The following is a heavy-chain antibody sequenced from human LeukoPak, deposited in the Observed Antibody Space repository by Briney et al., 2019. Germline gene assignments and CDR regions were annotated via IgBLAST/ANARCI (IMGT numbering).Heavy chain of an antibody. D-gene: IGHD3-22*01. CDR3: ASIGGIGSGYPH. Sequence: SETLSLTCAVYGGSFSGYYWSWIRQPPGKWREWIGEINHSVSTNYNPSLKRRVTISVDTSENQFSLKLSSVTAADTAVYYCASIGGIGSGYPHCGEGTLVTVSS. J-gene: IGHJ4*02. CDR2: INHSVST. CDR1: GGSFSGYY. V-gene: IGHV4-34*01.